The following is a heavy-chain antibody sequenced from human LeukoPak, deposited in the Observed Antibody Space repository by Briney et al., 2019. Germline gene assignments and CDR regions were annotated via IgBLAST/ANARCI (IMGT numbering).Heavy chain of an antibody. D-gene: IGHD7-27*01. CDR3: ARGPLGITYYMDV. V-gene: IGHV5-51*01. J-gene: IGHJ6*03. CDR1: GYSFTRYW. Sequence: GESLEISCQGSGYSFTRYWIGWGRQVPGKGLEWMGIIYPGDSDTRYSPSFQGQVTISADKSISTAYLQWSSLKASDTAMYYCARGPLGITYYMDVWGKGTTVTVSS. CDR2: IYPGDSDT.